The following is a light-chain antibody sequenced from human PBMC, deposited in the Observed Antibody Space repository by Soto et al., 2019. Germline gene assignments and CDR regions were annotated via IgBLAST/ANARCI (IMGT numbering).Light chain of an antibody. CDR3: ATWDDSLSGWV. Sequence: QSVLTQPASVSGSPGQSITISCTGATSDVGGYNLVSWYQQHPGKAPKLIIYMNYQRPSGVPDRFSGSKSVTSASLAISGLPSEDEADYDRATWDDSLSGWVFGGGTKLTVL. J-gene: IGLJ3*02. CDR2: MNY. CDR1: TSDVGGYNL. V-gene: IGLV2-14*02.